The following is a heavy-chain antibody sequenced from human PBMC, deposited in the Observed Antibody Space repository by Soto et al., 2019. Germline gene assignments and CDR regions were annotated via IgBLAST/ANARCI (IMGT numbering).Heavy chain of an antibody. CDR1: GYTFTSYG. CDR2: ISAYNGNT. CDR3: ARHDFWSGYPGDVFDI. V-gene: IGHV1-18*01. D-gene: IGHD3-3*01. J-gene: IGHJ3*02. Sequence: VASVKVSCKASGYTFTSYGISWVRQAPGQGLEWMGWISAYNGNTNYAQKLQGRVTMTTDTSTSTAYMELRSLRSDDTAVYYCARHDFWSGYPGDVFDIWGQGTMVTVSS.